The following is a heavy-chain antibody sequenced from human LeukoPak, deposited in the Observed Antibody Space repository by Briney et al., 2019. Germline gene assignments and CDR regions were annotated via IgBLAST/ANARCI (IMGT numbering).Heavy chain of an antibody. J-gene: IGHJ5*02. D-gene: IGHD1-26*01. CDR2: ISSSSSYI. Sequence: GGSLRLSCAASGLTFSNYWMNWVRPAPGKGLEWVSSISSSSSYIYYADSVKGRFTISRDNAKNSLYLQMNSLSAEDTAVYYCARDLVGATYWFDPWGQGTLVTVSS. V-gene: IGHV3-21*01. CDR1: GLTFSNYW. CDR3: ARDLVGATYWFDP.